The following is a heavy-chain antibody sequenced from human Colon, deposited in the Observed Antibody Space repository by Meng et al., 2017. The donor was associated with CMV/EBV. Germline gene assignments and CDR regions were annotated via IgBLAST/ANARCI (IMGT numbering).Heavy chain of an antibody. CDR2: ISSSGSTI. CDR3: ARGMRVGGAFDI. J-gene: IGHJ3*02. V-gene: IGHV3-48*03. CDR1: GFTFSSYE. Sequence: GGSLRLSCAASGFTFSSYEMNWVRQAPGKGLEWVSYISSSGSTIYYADSVKGRFTISRDNAKNSLYLQMNSLRAEDTAVYYCARGMRVGGAFDIWGQGTMVTVSS.